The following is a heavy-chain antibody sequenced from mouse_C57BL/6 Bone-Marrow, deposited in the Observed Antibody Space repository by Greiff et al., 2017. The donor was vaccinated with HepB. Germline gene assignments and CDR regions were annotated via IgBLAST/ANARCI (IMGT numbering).Heavy chain of an antibody. Sequence: VKLMESGPELVKPGASVKISCKASGYAFSSSWMNWVKQRPGKGLEWIGRIYPGDGDTNYNGKFKGKATLTADKASSTAYMQLSSLTSEDSAVYLCAPGDGYDDYAMDYWGQGTSVTVSS. CDR3: APGDGYDDYAMDY. J-gene: IGHJ4*01. D-gene: IGHD2-2*01. V-gene: IGHV1-82*01. CDR1: GYAFSSSW. CDR2: IYPGDGDT.